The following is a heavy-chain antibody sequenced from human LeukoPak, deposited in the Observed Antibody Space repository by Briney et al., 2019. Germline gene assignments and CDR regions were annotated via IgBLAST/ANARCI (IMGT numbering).Heavy chain of an antibody. J-gene: IGHJ4*02. CDR2: INHSGST. Sequence: KPSETLSLTCAVYGGSFSGYYWSWIRQPPGKGLEWIGEINHSGSTNYNPSLKSRVTISVDTSKNQFSLKLSSVTAADTAVYYCARSISGVWGSYRYAFDYWGQGTLVTVSS. CDR3: ARSISGVWGSYRYAFDY. CDR1: GGSFSGYY. V-gene: IGHV4-34*01. D-gene: IGHD3-16*02.